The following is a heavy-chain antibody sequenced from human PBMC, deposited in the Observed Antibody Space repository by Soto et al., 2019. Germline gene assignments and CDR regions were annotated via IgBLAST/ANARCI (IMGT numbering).Heavy chain of an antibody. V-gene: IGHV1-18*01. CDR2: ISTYNGNT. CDR1: GYTFTNYG. Sequence: QVQLVQSGAEVKKPGASVKVSCRASGYTFTNYGISWVRTAPGQGLEWLGWISTYNGNTNYAQKFKGRITMTTDTSTITAYLELRSLRSEDTAIYYCARSNTRRVRGSSGDYWGQGTLVTVSS. CDR3: ARSNTRRVRGSSGDY. D-gene: IGHD6-6*01. J-gene: IGHJ4*02.